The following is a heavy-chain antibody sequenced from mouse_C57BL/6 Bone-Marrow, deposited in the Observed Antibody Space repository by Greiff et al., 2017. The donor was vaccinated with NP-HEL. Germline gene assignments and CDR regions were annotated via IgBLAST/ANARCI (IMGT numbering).Heavy chain of an antibody. CDR1: GFSFNTYA. D-gene: IGHD2-3*01. Sequence: EVQLQESGGGLVQPKGSLKLSCAASGFSFNTYAMNWVRQAPGKGLEWVARIRSKSNNYATYYADSVKDRFTISRDDSESMLYLQMNNLKTEDTAMYYCVRDGYYFDYWGQGTTLTVSS. V-gene: IGHV10-1*01. CDR2: IRSKSNNYAT. J-gene: IGHJ2*01. CDR3: VRDGYYFDY.